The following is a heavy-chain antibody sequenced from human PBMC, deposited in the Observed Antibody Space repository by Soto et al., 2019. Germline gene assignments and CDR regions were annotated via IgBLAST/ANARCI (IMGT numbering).Heavy chain of an antibody. CDR3: AKTLGDYLYYFDY. CDR1: GYDFSSYW. CDR2: VYPGDSDT. J-gene: IGHJ4*02. V-gene: IGHV5-51*01. Sequence: PGESLKISCKGSGYDFSSYWIGWVRQMPGKGLEWMAIVYPGDSDTRYNPSFQGQVSISADKSIATAYLQWNSLKASDTAMYYCAKTLGDYLYYFDYWGQGTLVTVSS. D-gene: IGHD3-16*01.